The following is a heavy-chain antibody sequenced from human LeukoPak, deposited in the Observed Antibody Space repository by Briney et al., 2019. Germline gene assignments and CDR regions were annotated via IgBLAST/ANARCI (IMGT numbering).Heavy chain of an antibody. D-gene: IGHD4-17*01. V-gene: IGHV3-33*01. CDR1: GFTFSSYG. CDR2: IWYDGSNK. CDR3: ARDLTDHYGDYADY. Sequence: GRSLRLSCAASGFTFSSYGMHWVRQAPGKGLEWVAVIWYDGSNKYYADSVKGRFTISRDISKNTLYLQMNSLRAEDTAVYYCARDLTDHYGDYADYWGQGTLVTVSS. J-gene: IGHJ4*02.